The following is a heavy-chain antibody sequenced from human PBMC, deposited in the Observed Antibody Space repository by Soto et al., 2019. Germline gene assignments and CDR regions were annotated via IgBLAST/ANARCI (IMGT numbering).Heavy chain of an antibody. CDR1: GFTFSYYS. Sequence: GSLRLSCAASGFTFSYYSMNWVRQAPGKGLEWVSYISSSTSSIYYADSVKGRFTISRDNAKNSLYLQMNNLRAEDTAVYYCARESGYYGSGGNYYYFDYWGQGTLVTVSS. CDR2: ISSSTSSI. J-gene: IGHJ4*02. CDR3: ARESGYYGSGGNYYYFDY. V-gene: IGHV3-48*01. D-gene: IGHD3-10*01.